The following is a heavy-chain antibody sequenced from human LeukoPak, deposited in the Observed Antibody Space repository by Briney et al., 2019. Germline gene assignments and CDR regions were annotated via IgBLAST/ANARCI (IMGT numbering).Heavy chain of an antibody. CDR2: IHYIRDGP. D-gene: IGHD6-19*01. V-gene: IGHV3-23*01. CDR1: GFRFSRYA. CDR3: ARCVTGWPNWFAP. J-gene: IGHJ5*02. Sequence: GGSLRLSCVGSGFRFSRYAMSWVRQAPGKGLEWVATIHYIRDGPYYADSVEGRFTISRDDSKNTVYLQMNSLRVEDTAIYYCARCVTGWPNWFAPWGQGTLVTVSS.